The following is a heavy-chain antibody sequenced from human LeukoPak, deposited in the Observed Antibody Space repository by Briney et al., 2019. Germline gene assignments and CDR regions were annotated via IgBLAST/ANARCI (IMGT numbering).Heavy chain of an antibody. Sequence: RGSLRLSCAASGFTFSSYAMSWVRQAPGKGLEWVSAISGSGGSTYYADSVKGRFTISRDNSKNTLYLQMNSLRAEDTAVYYCAKSDGSGSYYYYMDVWGKGTTVTVSS. D-gene: IGHD3-10*01. V-gene: IGHV3-23*01. CDR1: GFTFSSYA. CDR3: AKSDGSGSYYYYMDV. J-gene: IGHJ6*03. CDR2: ISGSGGST.